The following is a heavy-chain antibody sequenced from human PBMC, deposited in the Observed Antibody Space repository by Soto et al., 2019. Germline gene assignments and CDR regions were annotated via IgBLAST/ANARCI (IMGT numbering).Heavy chain of an antibody. CDR2: IYYSGST. CDR3: VRRRDYGDRYFDY. CDR1: GGSISSSSYY. V-gene: IGHV4-39*01. J-gene: IGHJ4*02. Sequence: QLQLQESGPGLVKPSETLSLTCTVSGGSISSSSYYWGWIRQPPGKGLEWIGSIYYSGSTYYNPSLKSRVTISVDTSKNQFSLKLTSVTAADPAVYYCVRRRDYGDRYFDYWGQGTLVTVSS. D-gene: IGHD4-17*01.